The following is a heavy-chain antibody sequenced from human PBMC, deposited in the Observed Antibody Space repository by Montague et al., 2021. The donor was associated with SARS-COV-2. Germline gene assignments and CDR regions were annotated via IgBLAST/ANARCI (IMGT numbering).Heavy chain of an antibody. CDR3: ARSYGTTVVTRAFDY. Sequence: PALVKPTQTLTLTCTFSGFSLSTSGMCVSWIRQPPGKALEWLTLIDWDDDKYYSPSLKTRLTISKDTSKNQVVLTMTSMDPVDTATYYCARSYGTTVVTRAFDYWGQGTLVTVSS. J-gene: IGHJ4*02. CDR2: IDWDDDK. V-gene: IGHV2-70*01. CDR1: GFSLSTSGMC. D-gene: IGHD4-23*01.